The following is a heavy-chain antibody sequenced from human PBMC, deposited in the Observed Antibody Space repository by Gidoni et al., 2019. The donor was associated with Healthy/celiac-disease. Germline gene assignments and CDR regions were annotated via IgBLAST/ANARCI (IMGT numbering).Heavy chain of an antibody. V-gene: IGHV3-23*01. CDR2: ISGSGGST. D-gene: IGHD6-13*01. J-gene: IGHJ4*02. Sequence: EVQLLESGGGLVQPGGSLRLPCAASGFTFSSYAMSWVRQAPGKGLEWVSAISGSGGSTYYADSVKGRFTISRDNSKNTLYLQMNSLRAEDTAVYYCAKDLRGSSWYYPTFDYWGQGTLVTVSS. CDR3: AKDLRGSSWYYPTFDY. CDR1: GFTFSSYA.